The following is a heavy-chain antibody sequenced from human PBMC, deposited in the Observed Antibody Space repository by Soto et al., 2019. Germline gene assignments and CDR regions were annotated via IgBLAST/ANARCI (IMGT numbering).Heavy chain of an antibody. Sequence: SVKVSCKASGGTFSSYAISWVRQAPGQGLEWMGGIIPIFGTANYAQKFQGRVAITADESTSTAYMELSSLRSEDTAVYYCARESVVVVPAASYNWFDPWGQGTLVTVSS. D-gene: IGHD2-2*01. CDR3: ARESVVVVPAASYNWFDP. V-gene: IGHV1-69*13. J-gene: IGHJ5*02. CDR1: GGTFSSYA. CDR2: IIPIFGTA.